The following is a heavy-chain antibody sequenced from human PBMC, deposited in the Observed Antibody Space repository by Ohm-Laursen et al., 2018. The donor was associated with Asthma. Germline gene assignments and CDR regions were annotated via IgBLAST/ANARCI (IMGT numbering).Heavy chain of an antibody. Sequence: SLRLSCAASGFTFGTYGMHWVRQAPGKGLEWVAVISYDGSKKYYADSVQGRFTISRDNSKSTLYLQMNSLRAEDTAVYYCARDNGEPPTLDYWGQGTLVTVSS. CDR2: ISYDGSKK. J-gene: IGHJ4*02. CDR3: ARDNGEPPTLDY. D-gene: IGHD1-26*01. V-gene: IGHV3-30*03. CDR1: GFTFGTYG.